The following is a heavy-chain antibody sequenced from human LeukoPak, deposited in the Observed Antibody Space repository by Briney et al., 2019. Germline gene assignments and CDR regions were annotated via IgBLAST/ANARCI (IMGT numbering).Heavy chain of an antibody. D-gene: IGHD3-10*01. CDR3: ARGSGSNDY. V-gene: IGHV3-7*04. J-gene: IGHJ4*02. Sequence: PGGSLRLSCEASGFTFSSYWMSWVRQAPGKGPEWVANIKQDGSEKYYVDSVKGRFTISRDNAKNSLYLQMNSLRAEDTAVYYCARGSGSNDYWGQGTLVTVSS. CDR2: IKQDGSEK. CDR1: GFTFSSYW.